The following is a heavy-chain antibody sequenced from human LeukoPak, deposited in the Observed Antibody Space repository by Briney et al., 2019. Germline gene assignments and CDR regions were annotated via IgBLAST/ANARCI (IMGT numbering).Heavy chain of an antibody. D-gene: IGHD2-2*02. CDR1: GGSFSGYY. CDR2: INHSGST. CDR3: ASTGTGVVPAAIGY. J-gene: IGHJ4*02. V-gene: IGHV4-34*01. Sequence: PSETLSLTCAVYGGSFSGYYWSWIRQPPGKGLEWIGEINHSGSTYYNPSLKSRVTISVDTSKNQFSLKLSSVAAADTAVYYCASTGTGVVPAAIGYWGQGTLVTVSS.